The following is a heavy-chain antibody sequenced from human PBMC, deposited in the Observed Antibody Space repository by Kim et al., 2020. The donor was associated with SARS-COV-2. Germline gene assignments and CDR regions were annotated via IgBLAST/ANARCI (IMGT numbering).Heavy chain of an antibody. V-gene: IGHV3-15*01. D-gene: IGHD6-13*01. CDR3: TTDLSAAAGLFDY. J-gene: IGHJ4*02. Sequence: YAAPVKGRFTISRDDSKNTLYLQMNSLKTEDTAVYYCTTDLSAAAGLFDYWGQGTLVTVSS.